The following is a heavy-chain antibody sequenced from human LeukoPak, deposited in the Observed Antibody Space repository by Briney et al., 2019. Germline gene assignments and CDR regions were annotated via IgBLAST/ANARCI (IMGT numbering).Heavy chain of an antibody. CDR3: AREPSAYSSYDY. D-gene: IGHD4-11*01. CDR1: GFTFSSYA. J-gene: IGHJ4*02. CDR2: INSDGSST. V-gene: IGHV3-74*01. Sequence: PGGSLRLSCAASGFTFSSYAMSWVRQAPGKGLVWVSRINSDGSSTSYADSVKGRFTVSRDSAKNTLYLQMNSLRAEDTAVYYCAREPSAYSSYDYWGQGTLVTVSS.